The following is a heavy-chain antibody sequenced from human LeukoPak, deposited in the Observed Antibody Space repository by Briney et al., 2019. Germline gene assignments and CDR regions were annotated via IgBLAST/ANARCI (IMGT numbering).Heavy chain of an antibody. Sequence: SETLSLTCTVSGGSISSSSYYWGWIRQPPGKGLEWIGSIYYSGSTCYNPSLKSRVTISVDTSKNQFSLKLSSVTAADTAVYYCARTGYYYDSSGYGDDYWGQGTLVTVSS. CDR2: IYYSGST. V-gene: IGHV4-39*01. D-gene: IGHD3-22*01. CDR3: ARTGYYYDSSGYGDDY. J-gene: IGHJ4*02. CDR1: GGSISSSSYY.